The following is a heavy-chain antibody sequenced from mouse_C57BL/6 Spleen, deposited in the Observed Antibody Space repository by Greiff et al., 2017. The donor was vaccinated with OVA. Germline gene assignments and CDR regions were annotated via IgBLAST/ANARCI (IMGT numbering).Heavy chain of an antibody. CDR2: LYPRSGNT. Sequence: VKVVESGAELARPGASVKLSCKASGYTFTSYGISWVKQRTGQGLEWIGELYPRSGNTYYNEKFKGKATLTADKSSSTAYMELRSLTSEDSAVYFCAPLITTVVATDYFDYWGQGTTLTVSS. J-gene: IGHJ2*01. CDR3: APLITTVVATDYFDY. CDR1: GYTFTSYG. D-gene: IGHD1-1*01. V-gene: IGHV1-81*01.